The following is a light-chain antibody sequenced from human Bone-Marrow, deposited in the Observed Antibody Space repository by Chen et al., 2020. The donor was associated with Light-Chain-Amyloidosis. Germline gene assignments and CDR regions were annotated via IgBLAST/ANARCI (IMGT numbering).Light chain of an antibody. CDR3: AAWDDSLSIWV. CDR1: SSTIGNNY. Sequence: QSVLTQPPSASGTPGQSVIISCSGSSSTIGNNYVYWDQQLPGTAPKLLIYNNSQRPSGVQDRISGSKSGTSASLAISGLRSEDESDYYCAAWDDSLSIWVFGGGTKVTVL. J-gene: IGLJ3*02. CDR2: NNS. V-gene: IGLV1-47*01.